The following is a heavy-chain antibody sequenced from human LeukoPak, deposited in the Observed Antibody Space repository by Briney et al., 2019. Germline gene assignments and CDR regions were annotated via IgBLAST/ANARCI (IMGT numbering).Heavy chain of an antibody. D-gene: IGHD2-15*01. CDR1: VFTLSSYS. CDR3: ARDHHAVAADY. Sequence: PGGSLRLSCAASVFTLSSYSMNGVRQAPGKGLEWVSSISISSSYIYYPDSLKGRFTISRHNAKNSLYLQTNSLRAEDTAVYYCARDHHAVAADYWGQGTLVTVSS. J-gene: IGHJ4*02. V-gene: IGHV3-21*01. CDR2: ISISSSYI.